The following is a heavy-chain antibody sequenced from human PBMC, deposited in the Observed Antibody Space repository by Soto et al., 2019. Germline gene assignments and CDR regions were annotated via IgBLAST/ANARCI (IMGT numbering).Heavy chain of an antibody. D-gene: IGHD3-9*01. Sequence: QITLKESGPTLVKPTQTLTLTCTFSGFSLSTSGVGVGWIRQPPGKALEWLALISWDDDKRYSPSLKSRLTLSKDTSKSPLVLTMTNMDPVDTATYYRAHGVTYYDILTLDYWGQGTLVTVSS. J-gene: IGHJ4*02. V-gene: IGHV2-5*02. CDR1: GFSLSTSGVG. CDR3: AHGVTYYDILTLDY. CDR2: ISWDDDK.